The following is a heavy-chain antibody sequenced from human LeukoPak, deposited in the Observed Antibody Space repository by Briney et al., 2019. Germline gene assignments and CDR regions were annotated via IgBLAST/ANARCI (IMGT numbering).Heavy chain of an antibody. CDR1: GYTFTGYY. V-gene: IGHV1-2*02. CDR2: INPNSGGT. CDR3: AREGDCSSTSCPVGNWFDP. Sequence: EASVKVSYKASGYTFTGYYMHWVRQAPGQGLEWMGWINPNSGGTNYAQKFQGRVTMTRDTSISTAYMELSRLRSDDTAVYYCAREGDCSSTSCPVGNWFDPWGQGTLVTVSS. D-gene: IGHD2-2*01. J-gene: IGHJ5*02.